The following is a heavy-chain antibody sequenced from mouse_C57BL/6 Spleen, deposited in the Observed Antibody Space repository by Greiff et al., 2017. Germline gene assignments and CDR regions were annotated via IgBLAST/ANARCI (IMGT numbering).Heavy chain of an antibody. V-gene: IGHV1-82*01. J-gene: IGHJ2*01. D-gene: IGHD4-1*01. Sequence: VQVVESGPELVKPGASVKISCKASGYAFSSSWMNWVKQRPGKGLEWIGRIYPGDGDTNYNGKFKGKATLTADKSSSTAYMQLSSLTSEDSAVYFCARLGTGLDYWGQGTTLTVSS. CDR3: ARLGTGLDY. CDR2: IYPGDGDT. CDR1: GYAFSSSW.